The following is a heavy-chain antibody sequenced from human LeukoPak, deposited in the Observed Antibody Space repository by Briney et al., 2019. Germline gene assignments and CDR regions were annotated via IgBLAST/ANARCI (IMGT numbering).Heavy chain of an antibody. CDR2: ISGSGGST. V-gene: IGHV3-23*01. CDR3: AKGGYFDWLYFDY. J-gene: IGHJ4*02. CDR1: GFTFSSYG. D-gene: IGHD3-9*01. Sequence: PGGSLRLSCAASGFTFSSYGMSWVRQAPGKGLEWVSAISGSGGSTYYADSVKGRFTISRDNSKNTLYLQMNSLRAEDTAVYYCAKGGYFDWLYFDYWGQGTLVTVSS.